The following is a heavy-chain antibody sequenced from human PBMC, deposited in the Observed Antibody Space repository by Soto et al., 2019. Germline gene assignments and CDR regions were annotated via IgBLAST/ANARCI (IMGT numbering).Heavy chain of an antibody. Sequence: GGSLRLSCAASGFTFSSYGMHWVRQAPGKGLEWVAVIWYDGSNKYYADSVKGRFTISRDNSKNTLYLQMNSLRAEDTAVYYCAVGAAGTLNWFDPWGQGTLVTVSS. CDR1: GFTFSSYG. J-gene: IGHJ5*02. CDR2: IWYDGSNK. CDR3: AVGAAGTLNWFDP. D-gene: IGHD6-13*01. V-gene: IGHV3-33*01.